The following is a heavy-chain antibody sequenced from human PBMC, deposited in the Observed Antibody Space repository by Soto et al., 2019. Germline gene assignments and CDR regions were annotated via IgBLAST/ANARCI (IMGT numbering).Heavy chain of an antibody. CDR2: FIPVYRTL. J-gene: IGHJ4*02. CDR3: ATGVIWIGYFTVDS. V-gene: IGHV1-69*13. CDR1: GGSFGKSA. Sequence: SVKVSCKASGGSFGKSAINWVRQTPGQGLEWLGGFIPVYRTLNYAQKFQGRVTITADESTGTAYMTLSSLASNDTAVYYCATGVIWIGYFTVDSWGQGTRVTVSS. D-gene: IGHD3-3*01.